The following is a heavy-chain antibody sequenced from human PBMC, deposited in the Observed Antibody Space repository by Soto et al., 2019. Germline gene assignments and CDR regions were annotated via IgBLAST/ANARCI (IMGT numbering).Heavy chain of an antibody. CDR1: GYTFTSYA. V-gene: IGHV1-3*01. CDR3: ARVIARYYFDY. J-gene: IGHJ4*02. CDR2: INAGNGNT. Sequence: QVQLVQSGAEVKKPGASVKVSCKASGYTFTSYAMHWMRQAPGQRLEWMGWINAGNGNTKYSQKFQGRVTITRDTSASTAYMELSSLRSEDTAVYYCARVIARYYFDYWGQGTLVTVSS.